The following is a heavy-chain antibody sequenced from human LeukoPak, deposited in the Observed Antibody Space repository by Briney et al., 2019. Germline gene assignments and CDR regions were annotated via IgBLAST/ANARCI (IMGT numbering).Heavy chain of an antibody. Sequence: PGGSLRLSCAASGFIFSSYSMNWVRQAPGKGLEWVSSISSSSSYIYYADSVKGRFTISRDNAKNSLYLQMNSLRAEDTAVYYCATSRGSGSPEDYWGQETLVTVSS. CDR2: ISSSSSYI. D-gene: IGHD3-10*01. CDR1: GFIFSSYS. V-gene: IGHV3-21*01. J-gene: IGHJ4*02. CDR3: ATSRGSGSPEDY.